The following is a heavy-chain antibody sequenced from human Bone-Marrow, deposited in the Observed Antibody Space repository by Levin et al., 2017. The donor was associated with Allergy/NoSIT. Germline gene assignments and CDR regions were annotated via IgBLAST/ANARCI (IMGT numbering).Heavy chain of an antibody. D-gene: IGHD6-19*01. CDR2: MYSGGST. V-gene: IGHV3-53*01. CDR1: GFSVNTNY. Sequence: GGSLRLSCAASGFSVNTNYMSWVRQAPGKGLEWVALMYSGGSTYYAGSVKGRFTISRDNSKNMVYLQMNSLRAEDTAVYYCARGPPQWLVPGDWGQGTLVTVSS. J-gene: IGHJ4*02. CDR3: ARGPPQWLVPGD.